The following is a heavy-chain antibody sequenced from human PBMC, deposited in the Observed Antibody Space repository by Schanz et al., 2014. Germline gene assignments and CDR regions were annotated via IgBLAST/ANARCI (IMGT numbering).Heavy chain of an antibody. CDR3: ARADCTNGVCSQNYFGMDV. J-gene: IGHJ6*02. CDR2: IIPILGIA. V-gene: IGHV1-69*04. CDR1: GGTFSTYA. Sequence: QVQLVQSGAEVKKPGSSVKVSCQASGGTFSTYAITWVRQAPGQGLAWMGRIIPILGIANYAQNFQGRVTITADKSTSTAYMELSSLRSEDTAVYYCARADCTNGVCSQNYFGMDVWGQGTTVTVSS. D-gene: IGHD2-8*01.